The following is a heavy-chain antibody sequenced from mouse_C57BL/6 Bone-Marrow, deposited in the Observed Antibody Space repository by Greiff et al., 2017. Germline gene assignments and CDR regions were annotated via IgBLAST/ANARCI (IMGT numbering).Heavy chain of an antibody. CDR1: GFNIKDDS. CDR3: TTIYDGYLAWYSY. D-gene: IGHD2-3*01. V-gene: IGHV14-4*01. J-gene: IGHJ3*01. CDR2: IDPENGDT. Sequence: VQLQQSGAELVRPGASVKLSCTASGFNIKDDSMHWVKQRPEKGLEWIGWIDPENGDTEYASKFQGKATITADTSSNPAYLQLRSLTSEYTAVYYCTTIYDGYLAWYSYWGQGTLVTVSA.